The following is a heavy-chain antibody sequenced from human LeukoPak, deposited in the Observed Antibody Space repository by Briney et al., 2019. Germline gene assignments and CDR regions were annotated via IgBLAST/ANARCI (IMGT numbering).Heavy chain of an antibody. Sequence: PGGSLRLSCAASGFTFSSYAMHWVRQAPGKGLEWVAVIWYDGSNKYYADSVKGRFTISRDNSKNTLYLQMNSLRAEDTAVYYCARDFRYGPYWYFDLWGRGTLVTVSS. D-gene: IGHD4-17*01. CDR1: GFTFSSYA. CDR3: ARDFRYGPYWYFDL. J-gene: IGHJ2*01. CDR2: IWYDGSNK. V-gene: IGHV3-33*08.